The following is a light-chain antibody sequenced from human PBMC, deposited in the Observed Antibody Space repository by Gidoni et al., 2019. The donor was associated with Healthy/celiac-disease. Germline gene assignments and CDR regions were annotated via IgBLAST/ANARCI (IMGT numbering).Light chain of an antibody. Sequence: QSVLTQPPSVSGAPAQMVTISCTGSSSNIGAGYDVHWYQQLPGTAPKLLIYGNSNRPSGVPDRFSGSKSGTSASLAITGLQAEDEADYYCQSYDSSLSGYVFGTGTKVTAL. CDR3: QSYDSSLSGYV. CDR2: GNS. J-gene: IGLJ1*01. V-gene: IGLV1-40*01. CDR1: SSNIGAGYD.